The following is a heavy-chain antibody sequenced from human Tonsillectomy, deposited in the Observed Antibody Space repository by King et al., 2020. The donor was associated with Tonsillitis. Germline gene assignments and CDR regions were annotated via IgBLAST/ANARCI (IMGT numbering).Heavy chain of an antibody. Sequence: VQLVESGAEVKKPGESLKISCKGPAYSFTTYWIGWVRQMPGKGLEWMGIVYPDNSDTRYSPSFQGQVTISADKSITTAYLQWTSLKASDTAIYYCARLDYGHYKFDGMDVWGQGTTVTVSS. J-gene: IGHJ6*02. V-gene: IGHV5-51*01. CDR1: AYSFTTYW. CDR2: VYPDNSDT. CDR3: ARLDYGHYKFDGMDV. D-gene: IGHD4-17*01.